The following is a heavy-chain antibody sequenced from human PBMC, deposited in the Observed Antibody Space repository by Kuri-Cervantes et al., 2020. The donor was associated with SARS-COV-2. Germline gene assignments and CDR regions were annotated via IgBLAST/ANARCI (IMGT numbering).Heavy chain of an antibody. CDR1: GFTVSSNY. V-gene: IGHV3-66*02. J-gene: IGHJ6*04. CDR3: ARSYFLDV. CDR2: MYNGGAT. D-gene: IGHD3-10*01. Sequence: GESLKISCAASGFTVSSNYMSWVRQAPGKGLEWVSVMYNGGATYYADSVKGRFTISRDTSKNTFYLQMTSLRSEDTAVYYCARSYFLDVWGKGTTVTVSS.